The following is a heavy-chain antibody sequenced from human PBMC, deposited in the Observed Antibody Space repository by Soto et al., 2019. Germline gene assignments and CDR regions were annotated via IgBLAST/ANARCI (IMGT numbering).Heavy chain of an antibody. Sequence: EVQLVESGGGLVKPGESLRLSCAASGFTFSSYSMNWVRQAPGKGLEWVSSISSSSSYIYYADSVKGRFTISRDNAKNSLYLQMNSLRAEDTAVYYCARDLINWSGSAADDYWGQGTLVTVSS. J-gene: IGHJ4*02. CDR2: ISSSSSYI. D-gene: IGHD3-3*01. CDR1: GFTFSSYS. V-gene: IGHV3-21*01. CDR3: ARDLINWSGSAADDY.